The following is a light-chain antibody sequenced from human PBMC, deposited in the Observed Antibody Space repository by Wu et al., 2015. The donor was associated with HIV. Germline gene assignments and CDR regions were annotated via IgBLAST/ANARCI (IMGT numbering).Light chain of an antibody. CDR3: QQYNNWPPWT. V-gene: IGKV3-11*01. CDR2: DAS. J-gene: IGKJ1*01. Sequence: ETVLTQSPANLSLSPGERATLSCRASQTISTSLAWYQQKPGQAPRLLIYDASSRATGIPARFSGSGSGTDFTLTISSLQSEDFAVYYCQQYNNWPPWTFGQGTKVEIK. CDR1: QTISTS.